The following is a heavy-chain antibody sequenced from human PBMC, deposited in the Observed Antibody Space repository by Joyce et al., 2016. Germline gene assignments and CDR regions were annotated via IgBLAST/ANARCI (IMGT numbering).Heavy chain of an antibody. Sequence: DVQLVDSGGGLVQPGGSLRLSCAASGFTFSTYWMGWVRQTPGMGLEWVAYIKEDGSQKYYVESVGGRFTISRDNAHSSLFLQMDSLRVEDMAVYYCVRGRTYSNWHIQGFGYFDFWGQGTLVTVSS. V-gene: IGHV3-7*03. CDR1: GFTFSTYW. D-gene: IGHD4-11*01. CDR2: IKEDGSQK. J-gene: IGHJ4*02. CDR3: VRGRTYSNWHIQGFGYFDF.